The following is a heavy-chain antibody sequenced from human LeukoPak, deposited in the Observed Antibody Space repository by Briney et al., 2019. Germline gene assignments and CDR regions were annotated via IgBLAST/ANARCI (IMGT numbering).Heavy chain of an antibody. CDR1: GFTFSTYA. D-gene: IGHD3-10*02. CDR3: AELGITMIGGV. J-gene: IGHJ6*04. Sequence: GGSLRLSCAASGFTFSTYAIHWVRQAPGKGPEWVALISYDGSNKYYADSVKGRFTISRDNAKNSLYLQMNSLRAEDTAVYYCAELGITMIGGVWGKGTTVTISS. CDR2: ISYDGSNK. V-gene: IGHV3-30*04.